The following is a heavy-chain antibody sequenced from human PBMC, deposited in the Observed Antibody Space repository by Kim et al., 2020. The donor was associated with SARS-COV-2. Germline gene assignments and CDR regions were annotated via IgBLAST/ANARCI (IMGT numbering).Heavy chain of an antibody. Sequence: NYNPPLKSRVTMSVDTSKNQFSLKLSSVTAADTAMYYCARENTLTTKLDYWGQGTLVTVSS. J-gene: IGHJ4*02. D-gene: IGHD4-4*01. V-gene: IGHV4-4*07. CDR3: ARENTLTTKLDY.